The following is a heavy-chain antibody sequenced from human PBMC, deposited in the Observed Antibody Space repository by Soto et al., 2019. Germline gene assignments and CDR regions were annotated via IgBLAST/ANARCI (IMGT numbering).Heavy chain of an antibody. CDR1: GGTFSSYT. J-gene: IGHJ6*04. CDR2: IIPILGIA. D-gene: IGHD6-13*01. V-gene: IGHV1-69*02. CDR3: ARGQQLSYYYYGMDV. Sequence: QVQLVQSGAEVKKPGSSVKVSCKASGGTFSSYTISWVRQAPGQGLEWMGRIIPILGIANYAQKFQGRVTITADKSTSTAYMELSSLRSEDTAVYYCARGQQLSYYYYGMDVWGKGTTVTVSS.